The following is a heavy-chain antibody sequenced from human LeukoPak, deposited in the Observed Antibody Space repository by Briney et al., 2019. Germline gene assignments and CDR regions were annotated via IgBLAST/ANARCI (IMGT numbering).Heavy chain of an antibody. Sequence: SETLSLTCTVSGGSISSYYWSWIRQPPGKGLEWIGYIYYSGSTNYNPSLKSRVTISVDTSKNQFSLKLSSVTAADTAVYYCARNPHGTLEWLLNNYYYYYMDVWGKGTTVTVSS. CDR3: ARNPHGTLEWLLNNYYYYYMDV. CDR1: GGSISSYY. D-gene: IGHD3-3*01. V-gene: IGHV4-59*01. CDR2: IYYSGST. J-gene: IGHJ6*03.